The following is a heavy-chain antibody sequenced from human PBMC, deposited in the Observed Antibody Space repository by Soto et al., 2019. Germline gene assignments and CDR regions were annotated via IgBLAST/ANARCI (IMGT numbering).Heavy chain of an antibody. J-gene: IGHJ6*02. CDR3: ARYGEVTPRRYGMDV. CDR1: GGSFSGFQ. D-gene: IGHD3-16*01. Sequence: SETLSLTCAVYGGSFSGFQWSWVRQAPGKGLEWIGEINHSGSTNYNPSLKSRVTISIDTSKNQFSLMLTSVTAADTAMYFCARYGEVTPRRYGMDVWGQGTTVTVSS. CDR2: INHSGST. V-gene: IGHV4-34*01.